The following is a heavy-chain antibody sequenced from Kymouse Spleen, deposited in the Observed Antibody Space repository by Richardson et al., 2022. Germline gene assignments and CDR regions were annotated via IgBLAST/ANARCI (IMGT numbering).Heavy chain of an antibody. Sequence: EVQLVESGGGLVQPGGSLRLSCAASGFTFSSYAMSWVRQAPGKGLEWVSAISGSGGSTYYADSVKGRFTISRDNSKNTLYLQMNSLRAEDTAVYYCAKDPSYNWNYADWFDPWGQGTLVTVSS. D-gene: IGHD1-7*01. CDR3: AKDPSYNWNYADWFDP. CDR2: ISGSGGST. J-gene: IGHJ5*02. CDR1: GFTFSSYA. V-gene: IGHV3-23*04.